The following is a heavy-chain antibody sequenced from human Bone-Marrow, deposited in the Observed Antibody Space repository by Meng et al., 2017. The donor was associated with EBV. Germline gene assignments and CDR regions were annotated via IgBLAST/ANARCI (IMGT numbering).Heavy chain of an antibody. V-gene: IGHV3-15*01. J-gene: IGHJ4*02. CDR3: TTDEGGSRF. CDR2: IRSTVDGRTA. CDR1: EFTSTSAG. D-gene: IGHD1-26*01. Sequence: GGGLLMPGASLNLTCSAPEFTSTSAGMNWVCPAPGKGLEWVGRIRSTVDGRTADYSAPVKGRFTISRDDSIHTLYLQMNSLKIEDSAVYYCTTDEGGSRFWGQGTLVTVSS.